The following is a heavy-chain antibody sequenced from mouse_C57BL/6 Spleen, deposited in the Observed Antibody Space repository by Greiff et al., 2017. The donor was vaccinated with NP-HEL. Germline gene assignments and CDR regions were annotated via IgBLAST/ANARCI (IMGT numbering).Heavy chain of an antibody. CDR2: ISSGSSTI. CDR1: GFTFSDYG. CDR3: AGIYGYYAMDY. Sequence: EVMLVESGGGLVKPGGSLKLSCAASGFTFSDYGMHWVRQAPEKGLEWVAYISSGSSTIYYADTVKGRFTISRDNAKNTLFLQMTSLRSEDTAMYYCAGIYGYYAMDYWGQGTSVTVSS. J-gene: IGHJ4*01. D-gene: IGHD1-1*01. V-gene: IGHV5-17*01.